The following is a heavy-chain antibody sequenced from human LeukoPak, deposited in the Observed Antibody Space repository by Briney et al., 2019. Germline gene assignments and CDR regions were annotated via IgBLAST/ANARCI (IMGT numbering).Heavy chain of an antibody. CDR1: GFTFSSYA. CDR2: ISYDGSNK. Sequence: GGSLRLSCAASGFTFSSYAMHWVRQAPGKGPEWVAVISYDGSNKYYADSVKGRFTISRDNSKNTLYLQMNSLRAEDTAVYYCAREALGELTPFDYWGQGTLVTVSS. D-gene: IGHD3-16*01. V-gene: IGHV3-30-3*01. CDR3: AREALGELTPFDY. J-gene: IGHJ4*02.